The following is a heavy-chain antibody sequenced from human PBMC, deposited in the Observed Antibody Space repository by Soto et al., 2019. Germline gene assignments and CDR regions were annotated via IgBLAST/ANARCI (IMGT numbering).Heavy chain of an antibody. Sequence: NPSETLSLTCAVHGGSFSGNYWSWIRQPPGKGLEWIGEINHSGSTNYNPSLKSRVTISVDTSKNQFSLKLSSVTAADTAVYYCARDSSSWYGGGYNWFDPWGQGTLVTVSS. CDR1: GGSFSGNY. D-gene: IGHD6-13*01. J-gene: IGHJ5*02. CDR3: ARDSSSWYGGGYNWFDP. V-gene: IGHV4-34*01. CDR2: INHSGST.